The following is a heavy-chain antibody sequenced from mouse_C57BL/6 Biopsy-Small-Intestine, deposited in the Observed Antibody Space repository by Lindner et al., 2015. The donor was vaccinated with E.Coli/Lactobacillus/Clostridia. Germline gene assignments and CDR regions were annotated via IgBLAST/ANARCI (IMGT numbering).Heavy chain of an antibody. Sequence: VQLQESGPELVKPGASVKISCKASGYSFTGYYMNWVKQSPEKSLEWIGEINPSTGATSYNQKFKGKATITVDKYSSTAYIQLKSLTSEDSAVYYCARSYYDNLDYWGQGTTLTVSS. V-gene: IGHV1-42*01. CDR3: ARSYYDNLDY. J-gene: IGHJ2*01. CDR1: GYSFTGYY. CDR2: INPSTGAT. D-gene: IGHD2-10*01.